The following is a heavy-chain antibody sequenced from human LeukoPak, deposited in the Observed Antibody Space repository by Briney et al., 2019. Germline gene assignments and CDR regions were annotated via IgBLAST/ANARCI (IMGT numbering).Heavy chain of an antibody. CDR1: GFTVSSTY. D-gene: IGHD5-18*01. J-gene: IGHJ4*02. CDR2: IYSGGGT. CDR3: ARRYSYGSFDY. Sequence: GGSLRLSCAASGFTVSSTYMSWVRQAPGKGLEWVSVIYSGGGTYYADSVKGQFTISRDNSKNMLYLQMNSLRAEDTAVYYCARRYSYGSFDYWGQGTLVTVSS. V-gene: IGHV3-53*01.